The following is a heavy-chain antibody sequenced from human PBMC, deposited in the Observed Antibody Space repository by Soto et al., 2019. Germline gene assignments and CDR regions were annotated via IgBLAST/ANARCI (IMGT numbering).Heavy chain of an antibody. V-gene: IGHV4-31*03. D-gene: IGHD6-19*01. J-gene: IGHJ4*02. CDR3: ARAGGLGAVAVDY. Sequence: SETLSLTCTVSGGSISSGGYYWSWIRQHPGKGLEWIGYIYYSGSTYYNPSLKSRVTISVDTSKNQFSLKLSSVTAADTAVYYCARAGGLGAVAVDYWGQGTLVTVSS. CDR2: IYYSGST. CDR1: GGSISSGGYY.